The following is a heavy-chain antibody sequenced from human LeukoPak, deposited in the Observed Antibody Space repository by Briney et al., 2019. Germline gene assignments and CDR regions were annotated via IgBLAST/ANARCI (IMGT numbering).Heavy chain of an antibody. CDR1: GGSFSGYY. D-gene: IGHD6-13*01. J-gene: IGHJ4*02. V-gene: IGHV4-34*01. CDR3: ARHPSTYSSSYFFDY. Sequence: SETLSLTCAVYGGSFSGYYWSWIRQPPGKGLEWIGEINHSGSTNYNPSLKSRVTISVDTSKNQLSLKLSSVTAADTAVYYCARHPSTYSSSYFFDYWGQGTLVTVSS. CDR2: INHSGST.